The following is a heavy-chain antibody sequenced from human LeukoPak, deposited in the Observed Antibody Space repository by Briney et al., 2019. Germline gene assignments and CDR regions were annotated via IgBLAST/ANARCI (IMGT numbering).Heavy chain of an antibody. J-gene: IGHJ6*02. CDR3: ARFGELFPPFYGMDV. Sequence: GGSLRLSCAASGFTFDDYAMHWVRQAPGKGLEWVSGISWNSGSIGYADSVKGRFTISRDNAKNSLYLQMNSLRAEDTALYYCARFGELFPPFYGMDVWGQGTTVTVSS. CDR1: GFTFDDYA. D-gene: IGHD3-10*01. CDR2: ISWNSGSI. V-gene: IGHV3-9*01.